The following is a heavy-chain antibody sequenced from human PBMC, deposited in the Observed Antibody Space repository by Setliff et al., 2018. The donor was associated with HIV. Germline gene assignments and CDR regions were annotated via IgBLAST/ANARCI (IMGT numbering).Heavy chain of an antibody. Sequence: GSLRLSCAASGFTFSSYSMNWVRQAPGKGLEWVSYISSSSSYTHYADSVKGRFTISRDNAKNSLYLQMNSLRAEDTAVYYCARGGAYCGGDCYPYWYFDLWGRGTLVTVSS. J-gene: IGHJ2*01. CDR1: GFTFSSYS. V-gene: IGHV3-21*01. CDR2: ISSSSSYT. D-gene: IGHD2-21*02. CDR3: ARGGAYCGGDCYPYWYFDL.